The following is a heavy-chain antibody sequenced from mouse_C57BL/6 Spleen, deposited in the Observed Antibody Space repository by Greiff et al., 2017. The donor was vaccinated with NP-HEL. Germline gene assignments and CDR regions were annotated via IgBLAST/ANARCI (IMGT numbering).Heavy chain of an antibody. V-gene: IGHV5-17*01. J-gene: IGHJ3*01. CDR2: ISSGSSTI. D-gene: IGHD2-2*01. CDR1: GFTFSDYG. Sequence: EVQLVESGGGLVKPGGSLKLSCAASGFTFSDYGMHWVRQAPEKGLEWVAYISSGSSTIYYADTVKGRFTISRDNAKNTLFLQMTSLRSEDTAMYYCARRYGYDLAWFAYWGQGTLVTVSA. CDR3: ARRYGYDLAWFAY.